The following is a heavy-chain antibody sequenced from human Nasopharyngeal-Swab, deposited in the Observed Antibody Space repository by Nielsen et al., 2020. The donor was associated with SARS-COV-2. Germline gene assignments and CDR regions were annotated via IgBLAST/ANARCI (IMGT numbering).Heavy chain of an antibody. CDR2: INAGNGNT. D-gene: IGHD6-13*01. J-gene: IGHJ5*02. CDR3: AREWVWRIAAAGTSGWFDP. Sequence: ASVKVSCKASGGTFSSYAMHWVRQAPGQRLEWMGWINAGNGNTKYSQKFQGRVTITRDTSASTAYMELSSLRSEDTAVYYCAREWVWRIAAAGTSGWFDPWGQGTLVTVSS. V-gene: IGHV1-3*01. CDR1: GGTFSSYA.